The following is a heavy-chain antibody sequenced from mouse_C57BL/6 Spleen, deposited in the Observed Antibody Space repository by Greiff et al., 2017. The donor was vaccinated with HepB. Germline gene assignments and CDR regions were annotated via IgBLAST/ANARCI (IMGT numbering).Heavy chain of an antibody. CDR2: ISYDGSN. CDR1: GYSITSGYY. CDR3: ARDRGYDYDYFDY. Sequence: VQLQQSGPGLVKPSQSLSLTCSVTGYSITSGYYWNWIRQFPGNKLEWMGYISYDGSNNYNPSLKNRISITRDTSKNQFFLKLNSVTTEDTATYYCARDRGYDYDYFDYWGQGTTLTVSS. D-gene: IGHD2-4*01. V-gene: IGHV3-6*01. J-gene: IGHJ2*01.